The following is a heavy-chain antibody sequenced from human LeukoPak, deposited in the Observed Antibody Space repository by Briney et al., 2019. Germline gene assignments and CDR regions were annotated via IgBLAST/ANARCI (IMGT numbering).Heavy chain of an antibody. CDR1: RGSFSVYY. CDR2: INLSGTT. J-gene: IGHJ6*02. CDR3: ARYTPREAPKPIVQVPGAGPHYGMDV. Sequence: PSEALSVTRAVDRGSFSVYYWSWIRPPPGEGLQWIAEINLSGTTHYNPSLKSRVTISIDTSRNQFSLQRSSVTADDPAVYYCARYTPREAPKPIVQVPGAGPHYGMDVWRQGATVTVSS. D-gene: IGHD2-8*01. V-gene: IGHV4-34*01.